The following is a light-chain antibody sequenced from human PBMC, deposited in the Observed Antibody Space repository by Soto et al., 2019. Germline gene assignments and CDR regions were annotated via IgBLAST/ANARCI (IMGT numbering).Light chain of an antibody. CDR1: QNVDND. CDR3: QQLKDWPRSLT. CDR2: STS. Sequence: EIVMTQSPATLSASPGERATLSCRASQNVDNDLAWYQQKPGQAPSLLIFSTSIRATGVPARFSGSGSGTEFTLTISSRQSEDFAVYYCQQLKDWPRSLTFGGGTKVEI. J-gene: IGKJ4*01. V-gene: IGKV3D-15*01.